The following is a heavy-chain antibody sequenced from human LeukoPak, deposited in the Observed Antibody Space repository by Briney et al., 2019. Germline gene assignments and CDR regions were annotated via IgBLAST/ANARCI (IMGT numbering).Heavy chain of an antibody. Sequence: GSLRLSCAASGFTFSSYAMSWVRQAPGKGLEWVSAISGSGGSTYYADSVKGRFTISRDNSKNTLYLQMNSLRAEDTAVYYCARSRKVVSSSFWYNYYDSSGYLNFDYWGQGTLVTVSS. CDR2: ISGSGGST. V-gene: IGHV3-23*01. D-gene: IGHD3-22*01. CDR1: GFTFSSYA. J-gene: IGHJ4*02. CDR3: ARSRKVVSSSFWYNYYDSSGYLNFDY.